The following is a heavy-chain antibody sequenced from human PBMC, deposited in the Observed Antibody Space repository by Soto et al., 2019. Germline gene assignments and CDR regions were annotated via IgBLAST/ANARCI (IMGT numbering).Heavy chain of an antibody. CDR3: AKGSANSRPYYFDY. CDR2: ISWSSGDI. D-gene: IGHD3-22*01. Sequence: GGSPRLSCAASGFTFDDYAMHWVRQAPGKGLEWVSGISWSSGDIYYADSVKGRFTISRDNTKNTLSLQMNSLRADDTAVYYCAKGSANSRPYYFDYWGQGTLVTVSS. CDR1: GFTFDDYA. V-gene: IGHV3-9*01. J-gene: IGHJ4*02.